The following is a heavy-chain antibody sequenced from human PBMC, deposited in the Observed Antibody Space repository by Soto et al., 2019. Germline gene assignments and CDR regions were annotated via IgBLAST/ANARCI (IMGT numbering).Heavy chain of an antibody. CDR1: GFNFGAFS. Sequence: PGGSLRLSCVASGFNFGAFSVTWVRQIPGKGLQWVSSISAGSHYTFYAETIKGRFLISRDNAKKSLYLEMNSLRAEDTGVYHCGAFSAAQCGGNCYIDFWGPGTLVTVSS. CDR2: ISAGSHYT. V-gene: IGHV3-21*03. D-gene: IGHD2-21*02. J-gene: IGHJ4*02. CDR3: GAFSAAQCGGNCYIDF.